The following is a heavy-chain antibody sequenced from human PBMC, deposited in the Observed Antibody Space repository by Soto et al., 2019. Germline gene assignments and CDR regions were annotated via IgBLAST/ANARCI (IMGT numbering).Heavy chain of an antibody. CDR2: IRSKAYGGTT. CDR3: TRVFLWFGESAFDY. Sequence: GGSLRLSCTASGFTFGDYAMSWFRQAPGKGLEWVGFIRSKAYGGTTEYAASVKGRFTISRDDSKSIAYLQMNSLKTEDTAVYYCTRVFLWFGESAFDYWGQGTLVTVSS. J-gene: IGHJ4*02. D-gene: IGHD3-10*01. V-gene: IGHV3-49*03. CDR1: GFTFGDYA.